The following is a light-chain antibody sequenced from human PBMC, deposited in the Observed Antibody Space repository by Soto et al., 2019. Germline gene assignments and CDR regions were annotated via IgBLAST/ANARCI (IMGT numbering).Light chain of an antibody. Sequence: EIFMTQSPATLSLSPGETATLSCRASQAVNNNLAWYQQKPGQAPRLLIYGASTRATGIAARFSGGGSGTEFTLTISSLQSEDLAVYYCQQYNNWPPYTFGQGTKLAI. CDR3: QQYNNWPPYT. V-gene: IGKV3-15*01. J-gene: IGKJ2*01. CDR1: QAVNNN. CDR2: GAS.